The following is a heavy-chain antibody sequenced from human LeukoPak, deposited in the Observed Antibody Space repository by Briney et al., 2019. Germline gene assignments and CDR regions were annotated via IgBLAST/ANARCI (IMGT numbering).Heavy chain of an antibody. CDR1: GGSFSGYY. V-gene: IGHV4-34*01. CDR3: ARGRVMNIAARRFTNWFDP. J-gene: IGHJ5*02. CDR2: INHSGST. Sequence: SETLSLTCAVYGGSFSGYYWSWIRQSPGKGLEWIGEINHSGSTNYNPSLKSRVTISVDTSKNQFSLKLSSVTAADTAVYYCARGRVMNIAARRFTNWFDPWGQGTLVTVSS. D-gene: IGHD6-6*01.